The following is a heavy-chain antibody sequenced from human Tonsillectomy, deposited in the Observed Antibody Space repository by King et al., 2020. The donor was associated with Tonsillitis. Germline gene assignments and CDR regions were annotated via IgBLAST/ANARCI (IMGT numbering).Heavy chain of an antibody. Sequence: EVQLVESGGGLVQPGGSLRLSCAASGFTFSSFAMTWVRQAPGKGLEWVSSISDSAGGTYYADSVNGRFTISRDNSKNTLYLQVNGLRVEDTAVYYCAKLLRSGYHLYYMDVWGKGTTVTVSS. J-gene: IGHJ6*03. CDR3: AKLLRSGYHLYYMDV. CDR2: ISDSAGGT. D-gene: IGHD3-3*01. V-gene: IGHV3-23*04. CDR1: GFTFSSFA.